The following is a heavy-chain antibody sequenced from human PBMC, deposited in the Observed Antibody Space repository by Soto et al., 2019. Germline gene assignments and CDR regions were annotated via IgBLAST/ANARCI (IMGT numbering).Heavy chain of an antibody. V-gene: IGHV4-31*03. CDR2: IYYRGST. J-gene: IGHJ5*02. Sequence: QVQLQESGPGLVKPSQTLSLTCTVSGGSISSGGYYWSWIRQHPGKGLEWIGYIYYRGSTYYNPSLKSRVTISVDTSKNQFSLKLSSVTAADTAVYYCARVHRVGYCSGGSCYWDWFDPWGQGTLVTVSS. D-gene: IGHD2-15*01. CDR3: ARVHRVGYCSGGSCYWDWFDP. CDR1: GGSISSGGYY.